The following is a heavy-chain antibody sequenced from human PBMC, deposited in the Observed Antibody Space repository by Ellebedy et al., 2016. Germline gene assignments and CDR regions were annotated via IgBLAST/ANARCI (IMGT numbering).Heavy chain of an antibody. CDR1: GGSISSGGYS. J-gene: IGHJ2*01. Sequence: SETLSLTCAVSGGSISSGGYSWSWLRPPPGKGLEWIGYIYHSGSTYYNPSLKSRVTISVDRSKNQFSLKLSSVTAADTAVYYCARGSGYCSGGSCYWYFDLWGRGTLVTVSS. D-gene: IGHD2-15*01. V-gene: IGHV4-30-2*01. CDR2: IYHSGST. CDR3: ARGSGYCSGGSCYWYFDL.